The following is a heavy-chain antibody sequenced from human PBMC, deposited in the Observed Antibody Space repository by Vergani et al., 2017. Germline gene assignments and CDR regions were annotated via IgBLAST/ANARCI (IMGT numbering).Heavy chain of an antibody. V-gene: IGHV3-20*04. CDR3: VREFSSGWREFDS. D-gene: IGHD6-19*01. CDR1: GFTFNEYW. Sequence: EVELVESGGGLVQPGGSLRLSCAASGFTFNEYWMHWARQVPGKGLVWVSGLNWNGDDTGHADSVRGRFTVSRDNAKKSLYLQMNSLRVEDTAMYYCVREFSSGWREFDSWGRGTLVTVSS. J-gene: IGHJ4*02. CDR2: LNWNGDDT.